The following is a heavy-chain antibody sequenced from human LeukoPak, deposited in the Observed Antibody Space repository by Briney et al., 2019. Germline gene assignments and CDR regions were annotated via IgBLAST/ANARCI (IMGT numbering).Heavy chain of an antibody. J-gene: IGHJ5*02. CDR1: GGSISSGNW. D-gene: IGHD6-13*01. CDR2: IYHSGST. V-gene: IGHV4-4*02. Sequence: PSGTLSLTCVVSGGSISSGNWWSWVRQPPGKGLEWSGEIYHSGSTTYNPSLKSRVTISVDKSKNQFSLKVSSVTAADTAVYYCARGLAAAGADWFDPWGQGTLVTVSS. CDR3: ARGLAAAGADWFDP.